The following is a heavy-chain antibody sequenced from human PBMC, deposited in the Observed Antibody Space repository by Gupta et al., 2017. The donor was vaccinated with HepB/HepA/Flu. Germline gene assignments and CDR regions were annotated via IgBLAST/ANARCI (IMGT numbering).Heavy chain of an antibody. J-gene: IGHJ4*02. CDR3: VKDVEVGSPWYYFDY. Sequence: EVQLLESGGTWVQPGGSLRLSCAASGFRFSSFAMSCVRQTPWKGLEWVSGITSGGGSTYYADSVKGRFTISRDNSKNTLFLQMNSLRVEDTALYYCVKDVEVGSPWYYFDYWGQGTQVTVSS. D-gene: IGHD3-16*01. CDR2: ITSGGGST. V-gene: IGHV3-23*01. CDR1: GFRFSSFA.